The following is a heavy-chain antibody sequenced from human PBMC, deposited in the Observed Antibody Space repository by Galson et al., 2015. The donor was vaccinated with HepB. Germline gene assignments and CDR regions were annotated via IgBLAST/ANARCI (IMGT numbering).Heavy chain of an antibody. CDR3: VKDSSSWYSMAIFDY. D-gene: IGHD6-13*01. CDR2: ISSNGGST. V-gene: IGHV3-64D*06. CDR1: GFTFSSYA. Sequence: SLRLSCAASGFTFSSYAMHWVRQAPGKGLEYVSAISSNGGSTYYADSVKGRFTISRDNSKNTLYLQMSSLRAEDTAVYYCVKDSSSWYSMAIFDYWGQGTLVTVSS. J-gene: IGHJ4*02.